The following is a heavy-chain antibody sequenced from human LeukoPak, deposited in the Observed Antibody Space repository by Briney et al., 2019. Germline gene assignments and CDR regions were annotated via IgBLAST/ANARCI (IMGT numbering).Heavy chain of an antibody. CDR3: AKDQSHGVPYGMDV. V-gene: IGHV3-30*02. CDR1: GFTFSDYG. CDR2: IRYDGSNK. Sequence: GGSLRLSCAASGFTFSDYGMHWVRQAPGKGLEWVTFIRYDGSNKYYADSVKGRFTISRDNSKNMLYLQMNSLRAEDTAVYYCAKDQSHGVPYGMDVWGQGTTVTVSS. D-gene: IGHD4-17*01. J-gene: IGHJ6*02.